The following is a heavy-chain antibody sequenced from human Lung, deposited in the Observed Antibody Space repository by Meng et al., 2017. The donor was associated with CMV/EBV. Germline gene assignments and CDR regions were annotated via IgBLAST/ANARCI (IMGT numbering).Heavy chain of an antibody. Sequence: GESXKISCAASGFTFSSYAMHWVRQAPGKGLEWVANIRFDGTNQYHADSVKGRFTISRENSKNTLYLQMNSLRAEYKAVYYCAKRCYSSGTYAMDVWGQGXTVTVSS. CDR2: IRFDGTNQ. J-gene: IGHJ6*02. CDR1: GFTFSSYA. CDR3: AKRCYSSGTYAMDV. D-gene: IGHD3-22*01. V-gene: IGHV3-30*02.